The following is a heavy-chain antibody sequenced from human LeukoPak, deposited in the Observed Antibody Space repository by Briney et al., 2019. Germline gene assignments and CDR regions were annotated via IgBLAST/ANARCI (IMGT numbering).Heavy chain of an antibody. Sequence: GGSLRLSCAAPGFTFSSYSMNWVRQAPGKGLEWVSYISSSSSTIYYADSVKGRFTISRDNAKNSLYLQMNSLRAEDTAVYYCARAYGIAVAGPLDYWGQGTLVTVSS. CDR1: GFTFSSYS. CDR3: ARAYGIAVAGPLDY. D-gene: IGHD6-19*01. CDR2: ISSSSSTI. J-gene: IGHJ4*02. V-gene: IGHV3-48*01.